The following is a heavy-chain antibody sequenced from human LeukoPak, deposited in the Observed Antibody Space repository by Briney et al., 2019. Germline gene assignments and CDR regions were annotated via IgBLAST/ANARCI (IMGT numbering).Heavy chain of an antibody. J-gene: IGHJ3*02. V-gene: IGHV3-7*05. Sequence: GGSLRLSCAASGFTYSSYRMTWVRQAPGKGLEWVANIKQDGSEKNYVDSVKGRFTISRDNAKNSLYLQMNSLRAEDTAVYYCARDCTNGVCSTYNAFDIWGQGTIVTVSS. CDR2: IKQDGSEK. D-gene: IGHD2-8*01. CDR3: ARDCTNGVCSTYNAFDI. CDR1: GFTYSSYR.